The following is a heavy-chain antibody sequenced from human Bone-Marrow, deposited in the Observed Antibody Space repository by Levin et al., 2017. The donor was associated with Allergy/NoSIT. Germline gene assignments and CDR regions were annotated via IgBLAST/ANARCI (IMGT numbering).Heavy chain of an antibody. CDR2: IKQDGSET. D-gene: IGHD5-24*01. V-gene: IGHV3-7*01. CDR1: GFTFSKYW. CDR3: TRDRGGSD. J-gene: IGHJ4*01. Sequence: PGGSLRLSCAASGFTFSKYWMSWVRQAPGKGLEWVANIKQDGSETYYVDSVKGRFTISRDNAKNSVYLQINSLRLEDTAVYYCTRDRGGSDWGHGTLVTVSS.